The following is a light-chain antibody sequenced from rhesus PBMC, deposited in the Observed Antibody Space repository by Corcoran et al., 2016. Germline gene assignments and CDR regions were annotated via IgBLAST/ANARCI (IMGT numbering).Light chain of an antibody. CDR1: QGISKK. Sequence: DIQMTQSPSSLSASVGDTVTITCRAIQGISKKLAWYQQKPGKVPKLLICFASTLQSGVPSRFSGSGYGTDFTLTISSLQPEDFATYYCQHGYGTPLTFGGGTKVEIK. V-gene: IGKV1S15*01. CDR2: FAS. CDR3: QHGYGTPLT. J-gene: IGKJ4*01.